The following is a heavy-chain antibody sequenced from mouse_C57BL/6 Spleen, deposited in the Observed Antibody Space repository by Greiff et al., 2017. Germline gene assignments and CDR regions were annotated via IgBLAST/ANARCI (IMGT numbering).Heavy chain of an antibody. CDR1: GYTFTSYW. V-gene: IGHV1-69*01. Sequence: VQLQQPGAELVMPGASVKLSCKASGYTFTSYWMHWVKQRPGQGLEWTGEIDPSDSYTNYNQKFKGKSTLTVDKSSSTAYMQLSTLTSEDSAVYYCATFITTVVAEGDYWGQGTTLTVSS. J-gene: IGHJ2*01. CDR3: ATFITTVVAEGDY. D-gene: IGHD1-1*01. CDR2: IDPSDSYT.